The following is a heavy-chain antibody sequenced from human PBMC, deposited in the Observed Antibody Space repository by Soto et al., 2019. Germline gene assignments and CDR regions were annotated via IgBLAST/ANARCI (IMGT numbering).Heavy chain of an antibody. J-gene: IGHJ5*02. CDR1: GYTFTSYG. Sequence: APVKVSSKASGYTFTSYGLTWVXQAPGQGLEWMGWISAYNGKTNYAQKLQGRVTMTTDTSTSTAYMELRSLRSDDTAVYYCARIVGADRRWFDPWGQGTLVTVS. D-gene: IGHD1-26*01. V-gene: IGHV1-18*01. CDR2: ISAYNGKT. CDR3: ARIVGADRRWFDP.